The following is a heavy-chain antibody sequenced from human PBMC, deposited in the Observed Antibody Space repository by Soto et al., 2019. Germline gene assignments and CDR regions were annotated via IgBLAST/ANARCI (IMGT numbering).Heavy chain of an antibody. V-gene: IGHV4-34*01. CDR2: INHSGST. CDR3: ARDGRVVAAAAGSGYYYYYFYMDV. CDR1: GGSFSGYY. J-gene: IGHJ6*03. Sequence: SETLSLTCAVYGGSFSGYYWSWIRQPPGKGLEWIGEINHSGSTNYNPSLKSRVTISVDTSKNQFSLQLNSVTPEDTAVYYCARDGRVVAAAAGSGYYYYYFYMDVWGKGTTVTVSS. D-gene: IGHD6-13*01.